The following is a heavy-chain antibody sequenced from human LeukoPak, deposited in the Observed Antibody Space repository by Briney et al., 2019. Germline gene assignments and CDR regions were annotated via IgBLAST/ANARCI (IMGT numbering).Heavy chain of an antibody. CDR3: ARYVMTTSYYYMDV. CDR1: GYSISSGYY. V-gene: IGHV4-38-2*02. J-gene: IGHJ6*03. D-gene: IGHD2/OR15-2a*01. Sequence: SETLSLTCTVSGYSISSGYYWGWIRQPPGKGLEWIGSIYHSGSTYYNPSLKSRVTISVDTSKNQFSLKLSSVTAADTAVYYCARYVMTTSYYYMDVWGKGTTVTVSS. CDR2: IYHSGST.